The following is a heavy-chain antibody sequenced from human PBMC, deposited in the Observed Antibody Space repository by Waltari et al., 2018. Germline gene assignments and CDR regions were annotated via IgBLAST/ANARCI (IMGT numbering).Heavy chain of an antibody. CDR2: LSSTEAT. CDR3: ATYIGASVGTAAFDV. V-gene: IGHV4-39*01. D-gene: IGHD5-12*01. CDR1: GGSITSNRHY. Sequence: QLQLQESGPGLVKPPETLSLSCTLSGGSITSNRHYWCWIRHSPGQGLEWIGTLSSTEATYTSPSLKSRVTISRDTSKNQLSLTLGSVSAADTALYYCATYIGASVGTAAFDVWGQGTMVTVSS. J-gene: IGHJ3*01.